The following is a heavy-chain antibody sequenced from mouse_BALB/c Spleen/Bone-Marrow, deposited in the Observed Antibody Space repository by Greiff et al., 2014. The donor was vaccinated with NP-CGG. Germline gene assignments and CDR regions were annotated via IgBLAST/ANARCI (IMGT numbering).Heavy chain of an antibody. V-gene: IGHV1S29*02. J-gene: IGHJ3*01. CDR1: GYTFTDYN. Sequence: DVQLVESGPELVKPGASVKISCKASGYTFTDYNMHWVKQSHGKSLEWIGYTYPYNGGTGGTGYNQKFKSKAILTVDKSSSTAYMELRSLTSEDSAVYYCARELGGAYWGQGTLVTVSA. CDR2: TYPYNGGTGGT. CDR3: ARELGGAY. D-gene: IGHD4-1*01.